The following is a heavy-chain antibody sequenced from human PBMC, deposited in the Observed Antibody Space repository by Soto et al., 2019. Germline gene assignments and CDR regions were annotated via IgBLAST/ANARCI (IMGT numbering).Heavy chain of an antibody. V-gene: IGHV3-23*01. CDR2: ISGSGGST. CDR1: GFTFSSYA. Sequence: EVQLLESGGGLVQPGGSLRLSCAASGFTFSSYAMSWVRQAPGKGLEWVSAISGSGGSTYYADYVKGRFTISRDNSKNTLYQQMNSLRAEDTAVYYCAKPGYCSGVSCYHYYYYYMDVWGKGTTVTVS. D-gene: IGHD2-15*01. J-gene: IGHJ6*03. CDR3: AKPGYCSGVSCYHYYYYYMDV.